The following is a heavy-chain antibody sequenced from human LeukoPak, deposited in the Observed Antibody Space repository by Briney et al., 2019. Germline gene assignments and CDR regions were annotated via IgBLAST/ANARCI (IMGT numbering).Heavy chain of an antibody. CDR1: GFTVSSNY. Sequence: GGSLRLSCAASGFTVSSNYMSWIRQAPGKGLEWVSVMYSGGSTYYADSVKGRFTISRDNSKNMVYLQMNSLRADDTAVYYCARDFRPYSGDWYTTSPWGQGTLVIVSS. J-gene: IGHJ5*02. CDR2: MYSGGST. V-gene: IGHV3-53*01. CDR3: ARDFRPYSGDWYTTSP. D-gene: IGHD2-21*02.